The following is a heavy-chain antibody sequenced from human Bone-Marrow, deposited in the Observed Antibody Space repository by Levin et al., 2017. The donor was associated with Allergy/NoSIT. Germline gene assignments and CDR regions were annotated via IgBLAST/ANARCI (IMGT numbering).Heavy chain of an antibody. CDR3: AKEKGILRYFDWFDY. CDR1: GFTFRSYG. CDR2: ISYDGSHK. D-gene: IGHD3-9*01. Sequence: GESLKISCAASGFTFRSYGLNWVRQAPGKGLEWVAIISYDGSHKDYIDSVKGRFTISRDDSKNTLYLEMNSLRDEDTAVYYCAKEKGILRYFDWFDYWGQGTLVTVSS. V-gene: IGHV3-30*18. J-gene: IGHJ4*02.